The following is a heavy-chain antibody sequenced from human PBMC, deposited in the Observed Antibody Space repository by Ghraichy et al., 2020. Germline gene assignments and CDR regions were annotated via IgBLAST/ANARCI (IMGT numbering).Heavy chain of an antibody. CDR3: AKGRGDTMIVVAFDI. D-gene: IGHD3-22*01. Sequence: GESLNISCAASGFTFSSYAMSWVRQAPGKGLEWVSAISGSGGSTYYADSVKGRFTISRDNSKNTLYLQMNSLRAEDTAVYYCAKGRGDTMIVVAFDIWGQGTMVTVSS. J-gene: IGHJ3*02. V-gene: IGHV3-23*01. CDR2: ISGSGGST. CDR1: GFTFSSYA.